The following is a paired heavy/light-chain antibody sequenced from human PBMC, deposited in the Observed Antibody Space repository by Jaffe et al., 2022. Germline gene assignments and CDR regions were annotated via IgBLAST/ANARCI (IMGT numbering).Light chain of an antibody. CDR1: QSVLYSSNNKNY. J-gene: IGKJ3*01. V-gene: IGKV4-1*01. Sequence: DIVMTQSPDSLAVSLGERATINCKSSQSVLYSSNNKNYLAWYQQKPGQPPKLLIYWASTRESGVPDRFSGSGSGTDFTLTISSLQAEDVAVYYCQQYYSTPPTFGPGTKVDIK. CDR2: WAS. CDR3: QQYYSTPPT.
Heavy chain of an antibody. CDR3: ARDRSGIVVVVAANGALDY. V-gene: IGHV1-18*01. J-gene: IGHJ4*02. CDR2: ISAYNGNT. Sequence: QVQLVQSGAEVKKPGASVKVSCKASGYTFTSYGISWVRQAPGQGLEWMGWISAYNGNTNYAQKLQGRVTMTTDTSTSTAYMELRSLRSDDTAVYYCARDRSGIVVVVAANGALDYWGQGTLVTVSS. CDR1: GYTFTSYG. D-gene: IGHD2-15*01.